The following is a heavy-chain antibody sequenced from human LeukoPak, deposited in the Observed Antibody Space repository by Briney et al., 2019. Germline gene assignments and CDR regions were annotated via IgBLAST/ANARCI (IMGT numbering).Heavy chain of an antibody. D-gene: IGHD5-18*01. J-gene: IGHJ5*02. V-gene: IGHV4-34*01. Sequence: KASETLSLTCAVYGGSFSGYYWSWIRQPPGKGLEWIGEINHSGSTNYNPSLKSRVTISVDTSKNQFSLKLSSVTAADTAVYYCAREVQLWFSRRNWFDPWGQGTLVTVSS. CDR2: INHSGST. CDR3: AREVQLWFSRRNWFDP. CDR1: GGSFSGYY.